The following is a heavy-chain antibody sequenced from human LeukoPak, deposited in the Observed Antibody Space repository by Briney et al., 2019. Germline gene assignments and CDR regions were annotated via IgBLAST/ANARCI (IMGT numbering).Heavy chain of an antibody. J-gene: IGHJ4*02. CDR3: ARDPGVVGDPHFDY. CDR1: GYTFSSYA. CDR2: ISYDGSNK. Sequence: GGCLRLSCAASGYTFSSYAMHWVRQAPGKGLEWVAVISYDGSNKYYADSVKGRFTISRDNSKNTLYLQMNSLRAEDTAVYYCARDPGVVGDPHFDYWGQGTLVTVSS. D-gene: IGHD3-10*01. V-gene: IGHV3-30-3*01.